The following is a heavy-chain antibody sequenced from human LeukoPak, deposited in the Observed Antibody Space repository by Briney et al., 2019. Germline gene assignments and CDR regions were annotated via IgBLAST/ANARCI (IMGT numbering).Heavy chain of an antibody. CDR1: GFTFSSYT. Sequence: WGSLRLSCAASGFTFSSYTMHWVRQAPGKGLEWVALVSYDGTKINYADSVKGRFTMSRDISKNTLYLQMNSLKPEDTAVYYCARDRVQIWSYVGTFDSWGQGTLVTVSS. D-gene: IGHD5-18*01. CDR3: ARDRVQIWSYVGTFDS. CDR2: VSYDGTKI. J-gene: IGHJ4*02. V-gene: IGHV3-30-3*01.